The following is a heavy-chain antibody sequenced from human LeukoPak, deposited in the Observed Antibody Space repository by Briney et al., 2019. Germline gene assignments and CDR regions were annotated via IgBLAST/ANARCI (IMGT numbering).Heavy chain of an antibody. Sequence: PGGSLTLSCAVSGFTFRSYAMRWVREAPGKGVEWVSAISGRGGRTYYADSVKGRFTISRENSKNRLYVQMNRLRAEDTAVYYCAKGKVKRGSYYYYYGMDVWGQGTTVTVSS. CDR1: GFTFRSYA. J-gene: IGHJ6*02. D-gene: IGHD3-16*01. CDR3: AKGKVKRGSYYYYYGMDV. CDR2: ISGRGGRT. V-gene: IGHV3-23*01.